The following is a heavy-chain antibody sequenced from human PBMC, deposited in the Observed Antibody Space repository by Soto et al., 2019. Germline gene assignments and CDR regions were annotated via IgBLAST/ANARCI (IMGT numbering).Heavy chain of an antibody. CDR1: GGTFSSYT. D-gene: IGHD3-10*01. V-gene: IGHV1-69*02. CDR2: IIPILGIA. J-gene: IGHJ6*02. Sequence: QVQLVQSGAEVKKPGSSVKVSCKASGGTFSSYTISWVRQAPGQGLEWMGRIIPILGIANYAQKFQGRVTITADKSTSTAYMELSSLRSEDTAVYYCAVKRVGFGELYIRRDYYYYGMDVWGQGTTVTVSS. CDR3: AVKRVGFGELYIRRDYYYYGMDV.